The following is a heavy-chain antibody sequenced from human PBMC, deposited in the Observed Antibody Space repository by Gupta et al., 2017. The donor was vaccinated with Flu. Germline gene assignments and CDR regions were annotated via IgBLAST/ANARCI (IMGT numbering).Heavy chain of an antibody. J-gene: IGHJ5*02. D-gene: IGHD6-6*01. CDR2: INHSGST. CDR1: Y. V-gene: IGHV4-34*01. Sequence: YWSWIRQPAGKGLEWIGEINHSGSTNYNASLKRRVTISVDTSKNQFSLKLISVTAADTAVDYCARVVKEEYSSSHNWFDPGCQGPLVTVYS. CDR3: ARVVKEEYSSSHNWFDP.